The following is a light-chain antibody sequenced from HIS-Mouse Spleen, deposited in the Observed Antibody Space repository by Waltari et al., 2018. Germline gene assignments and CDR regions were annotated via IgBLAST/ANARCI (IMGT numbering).Light chain of an antibody. V-gene: IGLV2-14*03. CDR2: DVS. CDR1: SSDVGGYNY. Sequence: SPGQSITISCTGTSSDVGGYNYVSWYQQHPSKAPNRMIYDVSKRPSGVSKRFSGSKSGNTASLTISGLQAEDEADYYCSSYTSSSTLEVVFGGGTKLTVL. J-gene: IGLJ2*01. CDR3: SSYTSSSTLEVV.